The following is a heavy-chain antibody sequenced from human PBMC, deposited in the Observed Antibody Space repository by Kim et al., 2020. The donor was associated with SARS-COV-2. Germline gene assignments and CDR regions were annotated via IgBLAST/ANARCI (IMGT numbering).Heavy chain of an antibody. CDR2: IYSGGST. V-gene: IGHV3-53*04. CDR1: GFTVSSNY. J-gene: IGHJ5*02. CDR3: ARAVSYGSGPNWFDP. Sequence: GGSLRLSCAASGFTVSSNYMSWVRQAPGKGLEWVSVIYSGGSTYYADSVKGRFIISRHNSKNTLYLQMNSLRAEDTAVYYCARAVSYGSGPNWFDPWGQGTLVTVSS. D-gene: IGHD3-10*01.